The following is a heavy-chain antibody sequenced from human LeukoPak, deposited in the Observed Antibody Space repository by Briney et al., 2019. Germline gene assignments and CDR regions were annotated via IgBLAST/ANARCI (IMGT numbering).Heavy chain of an antibody. D-gene: IGHD3-22*01. CDR3: ARDQSYYYDSSGYSFDY. CDR1: GFTFSSYA. Sequence: GGSLRLSCAASGFTFSSYAMHWVRQAPGKGLEWVAFISYDGSNKYYADSVKGRFTISRDNSKNTLYLQMNSLRAEDTAVYYCARDQSYYYDSSGYSFDYWDQGTLVTVSS. J-gene: IGHJ4*02. V-gene: IGHV3-30-3*01. CDR2: ISYDGSNK.